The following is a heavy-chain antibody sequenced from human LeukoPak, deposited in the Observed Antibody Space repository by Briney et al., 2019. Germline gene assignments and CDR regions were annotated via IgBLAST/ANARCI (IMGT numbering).Heavy chain of an antibody. V-gene: IGHV4-34*01. D-gene: IGHD4-17*01. CDR1: GGSFSGYY. Sequence: NPSETLSLTCAVYGGSFSGYYWSWIRQPPGKGLEWIGEINHSGSTNYNPSLKSRVTISVDTSKNQFSLKLSSVTAADTAVYYCARVLGIRRRLRWFDPWGQGTLVTVSS. CDR2: INHSGST. J-gene: IGHJ5*02. CDR3: ARVLGIRRRLRWFDP.